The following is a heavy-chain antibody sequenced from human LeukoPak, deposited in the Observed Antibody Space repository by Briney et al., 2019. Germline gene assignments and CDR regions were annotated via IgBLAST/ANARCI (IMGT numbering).Heavy chain of an antibody. V-gene: IGHV3-13*05. Sequence: GGSLRLSCAASGFTFSSYDMHWVRQATGKGLEWVSAIGTAGDPYYPGSVKGRFTISRENAKKSLYLQMNSLRAGDTAVYYCARGLDTAYGGGFDYWGQGTLVTVSS. CDR1: GFTFSSYD. J-gene: IGHJ4*02. CDR2: IGTAGDP. D-gene: IGHD5-18*01. CDR3: ARGLDTAYGGGFDY.